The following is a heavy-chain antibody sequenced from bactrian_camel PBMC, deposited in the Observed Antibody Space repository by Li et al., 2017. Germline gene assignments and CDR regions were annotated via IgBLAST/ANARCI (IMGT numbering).Heavy chain of an antibody. V-gene: IGHV3S53*01. CDR3: AAARNA. CDR2: IDWNAMT. Sequence: LVESGGGSVQAGGSLRLSCVASGYLDSRHCMTWFRQRPGKEREGVAAIDWNAMTTYADSVKGRFTISKDNAENTVYLEMNSLKPEDTAMFYCAAARNA. CDR1: GYLDSRHC. J-gene: IGHJ3*01.